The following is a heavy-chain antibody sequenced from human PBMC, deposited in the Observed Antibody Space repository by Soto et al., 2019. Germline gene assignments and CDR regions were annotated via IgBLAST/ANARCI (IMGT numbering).Heavy chain of an antibody. J-gene: IGHJ5*02. CDR3: ASQYYDFWSGYYLNWFDP. CDR1: GYSISSGYY. Sequence: SETLSLTCAVSGYSISSGYYWGWIRQPPGKGLEWIGYIYYSGSTYYNPSLKSRVTISVDTSKNQFSLKLSSVTAADTAVYYCASQYYDFWSGYYLNWFDPWGQGTLVTVS. V-gene: IGHV4-38-2*01. CDR2: IYYSGST. D-gene: IGHD3-3*01.